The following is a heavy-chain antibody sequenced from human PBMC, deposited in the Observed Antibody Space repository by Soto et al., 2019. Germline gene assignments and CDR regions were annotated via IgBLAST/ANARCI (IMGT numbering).Heavy chain of an antibody. V-gene: IGHV3-30*03. Sequence: GGSLRLSCAASAFTFRSYVMHWVRQSPGKGLEWVAVISYDGSNKYYADSVKGRFTISRDNSKNTLYLQMNSLRGEDTAVYYCVRSGNSHSFDYYYNMDVWGQGTTVTVSS. D-gene: IGHD3-10*01. CDR3: VRSGNSHSFDYYYNMDV. CDR1: AFTFRSYV. CDR2: ISYDGSNK. J-gene: IGHJ6*02.